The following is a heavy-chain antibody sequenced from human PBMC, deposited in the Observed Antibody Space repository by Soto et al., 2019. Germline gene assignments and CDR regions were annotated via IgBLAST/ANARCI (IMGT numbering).Heavy chain of an antibody. CDR3: ARDRGDVVVVAATPYYYYGMDV. J-gene: IGHJ6*02. CDR2: ISSSSSYI. Sequence: PGGSLRLSCAASGFTFSSYSMNWVRQAPGKGLEWVSSISSSSSYIYYADSVKGRFTISRDNAKNSLYLQMNSPRAEDTAVYYCARDRGDVVVVAATPYYYYGMDVWGQGTTVTVSS. V-gene: IGHV3-21*01. CDR1: GFTFSSYS. D-gene: IGHD2-15*01.